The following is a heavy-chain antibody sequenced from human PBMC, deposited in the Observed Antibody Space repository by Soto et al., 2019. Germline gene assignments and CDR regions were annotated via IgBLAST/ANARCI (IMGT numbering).Heavy chain of an antibody. J-gene: IGHJ6*02. Sequence: GGSLRLSCAASGFTFSSYWMHWVRQAPGKGLVWVSRINSDGSSTSYADSVKGRFTISRDNAKNTLYLQMNSLRAEDTAVYYCARVLPPFRGAAAGPVRAYYYYYYVMDVWGQGTTVTVSS. CDR1: GFTFSSYW. CDR3: ARVLPPFRGAAAGPVRAYYYYYYVMDV. D-gene: IGHD6-13*01. V-gene: IGHV3-74*01. CDR2: INSDGSST.